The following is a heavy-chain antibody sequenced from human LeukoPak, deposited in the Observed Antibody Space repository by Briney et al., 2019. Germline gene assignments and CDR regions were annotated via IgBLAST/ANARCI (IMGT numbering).Heavy chain of an antibody. CDR1: GYTFTSYG. Sequence: GASVKVSCKASGYTFTSYGISWVRQAPGQGLEWMGWINPNSGGTNYAQKFQGRVTMTRDTSISTAYMELSRLRSDDTAVYYCARGDVYYYYYMDVWGKGTTVTVSS. CDR2: INPNSGGT. V-gene: IGHV1-2*02. CDR3: ARGDVYYYYYMDV. J-gene: IGHJ6*03.